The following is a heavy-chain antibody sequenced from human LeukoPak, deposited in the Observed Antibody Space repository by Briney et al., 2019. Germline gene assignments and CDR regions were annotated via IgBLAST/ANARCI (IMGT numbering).Heavy chain of an antibody. CDR2: IFTTGST. Sequence: SETLSLTCAVYGGSFSGGSYYWSWIRQPAGKPLEWIGHIFTTGSTSYNPSLRTRVTISEDSSKDQFSLNLKSVTAADTAVYYCARDRNWGRGYFDLWGRGTLVIVSS. CDR1: GGSFSGGSYY. CDR3: ARDRNWGRGYFDL. J-gene: IGHJ2*01. D-gene: IGHD7-27*01. V-gene: IGHV4-61*09.